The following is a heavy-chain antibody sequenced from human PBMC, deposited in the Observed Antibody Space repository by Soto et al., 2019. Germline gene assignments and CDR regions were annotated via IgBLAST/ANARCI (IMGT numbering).Heavy chain of an antibody. J-gene: IGHJ4*02. Sequence: SVKVSCKACGRTFSSYAISWVRQAPGQGLEWMGGIIPIFGTANYAQKFQGRVTITADESTSTAYMELSSLRSEDTAVYYCASDKNTAMVKHFDYWGQGTLVTVSS. CDR3: ASDKNTAMVKHFDY. CDR2: IIPIFGTA. V-gene: IGHV1-69*13. D-gene: IGHD5-18*01. CDR1: GRTFSSYA.